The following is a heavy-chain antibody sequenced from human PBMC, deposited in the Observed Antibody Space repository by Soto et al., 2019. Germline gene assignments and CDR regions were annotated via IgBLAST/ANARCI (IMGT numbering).Heavy chain of an antibody. J-gene: IGHJ5*02. Sequence: GGSLRLSCAASGFTFSSYWMSWVRQAPGKGLEWVANIKQDGSEKYYVDSVKGRFTISRDNAKNSLYLQMNSLRAEDTAVYYCARDLGQWLVSWFDPWGQGTLVTVPS. V-gene: IGHV3-7*01. CDR1: GFTFSSYW. D-gene: IGHD6-19*01. CDR2: IKQDGSEK. CDR3: ARDLGQWLVSWFDP.